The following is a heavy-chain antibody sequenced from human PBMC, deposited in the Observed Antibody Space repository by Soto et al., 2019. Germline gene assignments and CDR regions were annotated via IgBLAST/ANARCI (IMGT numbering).Heavy chain of an antibody. V-gene: IGHV1-46*03. CDR3: ARGKVIAAAGTPNGGDY. J-gene: IGHJ4*02. CDR1: GYTFTSYY. D-gene: IGHD6-13*01. Sequence: QVQLVQSGAEVKKPGASVKVSCKASGYTFTSYYMHWVRQAPGQGLEWMGIINPSGGSTSYAQKFQSRVTMTRDTSTSTVYMELSSLRSEDTAVYYCARGKVIAAAGTPNGGDYWGQGTLVTVSS. CDR2: INPSGGST.